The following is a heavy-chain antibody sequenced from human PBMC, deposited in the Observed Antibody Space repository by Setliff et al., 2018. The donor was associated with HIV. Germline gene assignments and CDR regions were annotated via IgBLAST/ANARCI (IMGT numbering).Heavy chain of an antibody. D-gene: IGHD2-15*01. J-gene: IGHJ5*02. Sequence: SETLSLTCTVSGGSISSSSYYWGWIRRPPGKGLEWIGSIYYSGSTYYNPSLKSRVTISVDTSKNQFSLKLSSVTAADTAVYYCARHHYSNWFDPWGQGTLVTVSS. CDR1: GGSISSSSYY. CDR3: ARHHYSNWFDP. CDR2: IYYSGST. V-gene: IGHV4-39*01.